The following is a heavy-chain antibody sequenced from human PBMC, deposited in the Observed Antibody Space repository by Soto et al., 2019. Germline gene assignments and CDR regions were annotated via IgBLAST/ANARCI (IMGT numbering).Heavy chain of an antibody. CDR3: ARLPLEMPTVPRPIDF. D-gene: IGHD4-4*01. V-gene: IGHV5-51*01. J-gene: IGHJ4*02. CDR1: GYSFTSYW. Sequence: GESLKISCKGSGYSFTSYWIGWVRQMPGKGLECMGIIYPSDSDTRYSPSFQGQVTISVDKSIGTAYLQWSSLKASDTAMYYCARLPLEMPTVPRPIDFSGPGTLVTVSS. CDR2: IYPSDSDT.